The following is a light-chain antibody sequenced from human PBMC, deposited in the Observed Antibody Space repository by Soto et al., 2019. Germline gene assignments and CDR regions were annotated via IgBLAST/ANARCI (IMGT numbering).Light chain of an antibody. CDR3: TSFTTAYTHV. CDR1: SSDIGSYDY. J-gene: IGLJ1*01. V-gene: IGLV2-14*03. Sequence: QSALTQPASVSGSPGQSITVSCTGTSSDIGSYDYVSWYQQHPGKVPKLIIYDVSTRPSGVSNRFSCSKSGNTASLTISGFQAEDEADYYCTSFTTAYTHVFGSGTKLTVL. CDR2: DVS.